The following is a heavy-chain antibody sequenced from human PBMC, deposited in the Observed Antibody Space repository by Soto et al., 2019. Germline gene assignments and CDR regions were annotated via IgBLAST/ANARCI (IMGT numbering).Heavy chain of an antibody. V-gene: IGHV1-69*05. D-gene: IGHD3-3*01. CDR3: ATDGQITLLGVASAPYAMDV. J-gene: IGHJ6*02. Sequence: QVRLVQSGAEVKKPGSSVNFSCKASGGTFSNLAINWVRQAPGQGLEWMGGITRLLGASDYAQKFQGRVSIISDESTTTVYMELISLKSDDTAMYYSATDGQITLLGVASAPYAMDVWGQGTTVTVSS. CDR2: ITRLLGAS. CDR1: GGTFSNLA.